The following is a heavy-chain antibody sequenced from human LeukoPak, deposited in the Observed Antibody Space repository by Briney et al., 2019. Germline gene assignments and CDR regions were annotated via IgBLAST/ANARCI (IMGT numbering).Heavy chain of an antibody. J-gene: IGHJ4*02. D-gene: IGHD5-12*01. V-gene: IGHV3-7*01. CDR1: GFTFSTSW. CDR3: ARVEGNIVTTTEGYFDY. Sequence: SGGSLRLSCAASGFTFSTSWMSWVRQAPGKGLEWVANIKQDGSEKYYVDSVKGRFTISRDNAKNSLYLQMNSLRAEDTAVYYCARVEGNIVTTTEGYFDYWGQGTLVTVSS. CDR2: IKQDGSEK.